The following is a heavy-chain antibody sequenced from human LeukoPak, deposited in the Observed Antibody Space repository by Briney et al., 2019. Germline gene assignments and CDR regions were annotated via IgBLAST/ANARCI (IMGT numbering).Heavy chain of an antibody. CDR3: ANFDYYDTP. Sequence: PGGSLRLSCAASGFSFNLYAMSWVRQAPGKGLEWVSAISGSGGSTYYADSVKGRFTISRDNSKNTLYLQMNSLRAEDTAVYYCANFDYYDTPWGQGTLVTVSS. CDR2: ISGSGGST. J-gene: IGHJ5*02. V-gene: IGHV3-23*01. D-gene: IGHD3-22*01. CDR1: GFSFNLYA.